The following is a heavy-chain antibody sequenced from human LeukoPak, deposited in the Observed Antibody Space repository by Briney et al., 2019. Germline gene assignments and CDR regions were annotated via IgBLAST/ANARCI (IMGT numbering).Heavy chain of an antibody. CDR1: GYTFTSYG. V-gene: IGHV1-18*01. Sequence: GASVKVSCKASGYTFTSYGISWVRQAPGQGLEWMGRISAYNGNTNYAQKLQGRVTMTTDTSTSTAYMELRSLRSDDTAVYYCARSGAGSELDLYGGGYWGQGTLVTVSS. CDR3: ARSGAGSELDLYGGGY. CDR2: ISAYNGNT. J-gene: IGHJ4*02. D-gene: IGHD4-23*01.